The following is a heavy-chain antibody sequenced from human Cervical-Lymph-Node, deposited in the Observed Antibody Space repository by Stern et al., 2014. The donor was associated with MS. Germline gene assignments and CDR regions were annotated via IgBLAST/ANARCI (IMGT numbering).Heavy chain of an antibody. CDR3: ARGAETSTVAPFDP. CDR1: NGSFLNYY. D-gene: IGHD1-14*01. V-gene: IGHV4-59*01. Sequence: QLQLQESGPGLVKPSESLTLTCSVSNGSFLNYYWSWLRQPPRKRLQWIGDIYYSRIPSYNLSLKSRFTISLDTSQHQFSLRLNSVTAADTAIYYCARGAETSTVAPFDPWGQGTLVTVSS. J-gene: IGHJ5*02. CDR2: IYYSRIP.